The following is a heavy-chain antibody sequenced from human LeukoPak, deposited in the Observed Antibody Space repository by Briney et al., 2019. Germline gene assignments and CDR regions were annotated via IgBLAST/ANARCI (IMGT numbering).Heavy chain of an antibody. CDR2: IYYSGNT. V-gene: IGHV4-39*07. CDR1: GGSISSNSYY. Sequence: SETLSLTCAVSGGSISSNSYYWGWVRQSPGKGLEWIGAIYYSGNTYYSPSLKSRVTISVDTSKNQFSLKLSSVTAADTAVYYCARVGGTNYYYYGMDVWGQGTTVTVSS. J-gene: IGHJ6*02. CDR3: ARVGGTNYYYYGMDV. D-gene: IGHD1-1*01.